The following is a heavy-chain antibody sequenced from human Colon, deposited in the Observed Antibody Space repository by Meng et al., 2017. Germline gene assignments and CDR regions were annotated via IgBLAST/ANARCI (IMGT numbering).Heavy chain of an antibody. D-gene: IGHD2-2*01. CDR3: VRNPVIPDARTFDF. J-gene: IGHJ4*02. Sequence: QVQLQESGPGLVQPSETLSLICTISGGSIDSADYYWNWIRQPPGKGLEWLGSIQSSWNTQHPPALKSPLVNSLNNFKKQFSPGIAAFKGAYPALYYCVRNPVIPDARTFDFWGQGALVTVSS. CDR1: GGSIDSADYY. CDR2: IQSSWNT. V-gene: IGHV4-30-4*01.